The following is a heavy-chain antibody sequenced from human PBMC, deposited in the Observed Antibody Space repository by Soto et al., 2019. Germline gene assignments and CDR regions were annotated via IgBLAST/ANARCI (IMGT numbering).Heavy chain of an antibody. D-gene: IGHD2-2*01. CDR3: ARVRQYCSGTSCYLDP. CDR2: IHHSGTT. Sequence: LSLTCAVSGGSISSSNWWHWVRQPPGKGLEWIGEIHHSGTTNYNPSLKSRVAISVDKSKNQFSLKLNSVTAADTAVYYCARVRQYCSGTSCYLDPWGQGTLVTVSS. V-gene: IGHV4-4*02. J-gene: IGHJ5*02. CDR1: GGSISSSNW.